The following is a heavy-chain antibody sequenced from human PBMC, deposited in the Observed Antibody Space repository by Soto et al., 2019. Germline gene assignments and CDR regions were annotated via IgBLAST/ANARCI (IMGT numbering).Heavy chain of an antibody. CDR3: AREASFGSGSYFDY. V-gene: IGHV3-64*01. CDR1: GFAFRSYA. CDR2: ISSNGGST. Sequence: GVPLRLSRAASGFAFRSYAMNWVRQAPGKGLEYVSAISSNGGSTYYANSVKGRFTISRDNSKNTLYLQMGSLRAEDMAVYYCAREASFGSGSYFDYWGQGT. D-gene: IGHD3-10*01. J-gene: IGHJ4*02.